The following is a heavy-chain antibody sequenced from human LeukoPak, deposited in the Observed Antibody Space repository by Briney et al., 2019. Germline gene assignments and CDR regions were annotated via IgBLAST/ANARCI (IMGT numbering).Heavy chain of an antibody. Sequence: SETLSLTCAVYGGSFSGYYWSWIRQPPGKGLEWIGEINHSGSTNYNPSLKSRVTISVDTSKNQFSLKLSSVTAADTAVYYCAREMEDKSFSFGELRKNYYYYMDVWGKGTTVTVSS. V-gene: IGHV4-34*01. D-gene: IGHD3-10*01. CDR1: GGSFSGYY. J-gene: IGHJ6*03. CDR2: INHSGST. CDR3: AREMEDKSFSFGELRKNYYYYMDV.